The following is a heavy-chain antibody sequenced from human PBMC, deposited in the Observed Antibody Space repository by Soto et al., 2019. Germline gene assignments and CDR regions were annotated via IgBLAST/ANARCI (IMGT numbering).Heavy chain of an antibody. CDR3: ARHCSGGSCYLRNGFDY. D-gene: IGHD2-15*01. CDR1: GYSFTSYC. V-gene: IGHV5-10-1*01. Sequence: PVESLKISCKGSGYSFTSYCISWVRQMPGKGLEWMGRIDPSDSYTNYSPSFQGHVTISADKSISTAYLQWSSLKASDTAMYYCARHCSGGSCYLRNGFDYWGQGTLVTVSS. J-gene: IGHJ4*02. CDR2: IDPSDSYT.